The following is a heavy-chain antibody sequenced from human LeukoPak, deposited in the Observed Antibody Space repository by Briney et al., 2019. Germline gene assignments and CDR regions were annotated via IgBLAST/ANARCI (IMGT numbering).Heavy chain of an antibody. Sequence: GGSPRLSCAASGFTFSDYYMSWIRQAPGKGLEWVSGISGSGGNTYYADFVKGRFTISRDNSKNMLYLQMNSLRAEDTAVYYCATSRYYWGQGTLVIVSS. J-gene: IGHJ4*02. CDR2: ISGSGGNT. CDR3: ATSRYY. CDR1: GFTFSDYY. V-gene: IGHV3-23*01.